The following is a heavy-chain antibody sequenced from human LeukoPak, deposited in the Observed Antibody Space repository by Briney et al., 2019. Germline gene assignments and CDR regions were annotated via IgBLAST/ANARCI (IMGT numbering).Heavy chain of an antibody. Sequence: SQTLSLTCAISGDSVSSTSAAWNWLRQSPSRGLKWLGRAYYRSKWSIEYAPSVESRITINPDASKNQFYLQLISVTPEDTAMYYCAGGFVGGGWHAYWGQGTLVTVSS. CDR2: AYYRSKWSI. J-gene: IGHJ4*02. CDR1: GDSVSSTSAA. V-gene: IGHV6-1*01. D-gene: IGHD3-16*01. CDR3: AGGFVGGGWHAY.